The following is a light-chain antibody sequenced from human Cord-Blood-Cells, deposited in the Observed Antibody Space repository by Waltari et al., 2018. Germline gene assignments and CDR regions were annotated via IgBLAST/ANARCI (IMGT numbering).Light chain of an antibody. CDR3: SSYTSSSTLV. V-gene: IGLV2-14*01. CDR1: SSDVGGYNP. J-gene: IGLJ2*01. Sequence: QSALTQPASVSGSPGQSLPISCTGTSSDVGGYNPVSWYQQHPGKAPKLMIYDVSNRPSGVSNRFSGSKSGNTASLTISGLQAEDEADYYCSSYTSSSTLVFGGGTKLTVL. CDR2: DVS.